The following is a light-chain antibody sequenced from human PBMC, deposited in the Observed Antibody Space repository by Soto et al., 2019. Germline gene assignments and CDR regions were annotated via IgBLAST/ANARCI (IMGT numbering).Light chain of an antibody. J-gene: IGKJ1*01. V-gene: IGKV1-5*01. CDR3: QQYSSYSLT. CDR1: QSIRSW. Sequence: INLSESPSTMSASLGDTIDIPYRASQSIRSWLAWYQQRPGKAPRLLIYDASSRESGVPSRFSGSGSGTEFTLTISSLEPDDFATYYCQQYSSYSLTFGQGTKVDI. CDR2: DAS.